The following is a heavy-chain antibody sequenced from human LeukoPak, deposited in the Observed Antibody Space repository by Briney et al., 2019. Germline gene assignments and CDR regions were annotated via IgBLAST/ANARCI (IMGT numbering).Heavy chain of an antibody. Sequence: ASVKVSCKASGHTFTSYGISWLRQAPGQGLEWMGWISAYNGNTNYAQKLQGRVTMTTDTSTSTAYMELRSLRSDDTAVYYCARGGQYCSGGSCYLNFDYWGQGTLVTVSS. V-gene: IGHV1-18*01. D-gene: IGHD2-15*01. CDR3: ARGGQYCSGGSCYLNFDY. CDR2: ISAYNGNT. J-gene: IGHJ4*02. CDR1: GHTFTSYG.